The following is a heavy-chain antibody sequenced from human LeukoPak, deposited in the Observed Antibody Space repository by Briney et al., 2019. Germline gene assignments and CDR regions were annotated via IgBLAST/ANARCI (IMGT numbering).Heavy chain of an antibody. J-gene: IGHJ4*02. CDR3: AKGLPAGGGDY. V-gene: IGHV3-23*01. CDR2: ISGSGGST. Sequence: GGSLRLSXAASGFTFSSYAMSWVRQAPGKGLEWVSAISGSGGSTYYADSVNGRFTISRDNSKNTLYLQMNSLRAEDRAVYYWAKGLPAGGGDYWGQGTLVTVSS. CDR1: GFTFSSYA. D-gene: IGHD6-25*01.